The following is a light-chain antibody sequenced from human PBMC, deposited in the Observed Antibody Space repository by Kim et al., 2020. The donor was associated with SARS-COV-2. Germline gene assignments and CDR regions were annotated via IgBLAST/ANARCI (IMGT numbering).Light chain of an antibody. V-gene: IGKV3-11*01. CDR1: QSVNKY. J-gene: IGKJ2*01. CDR3: QQRTNWPT. CDR2: EVS. Sequence: LSLSPGERATLSCRARQSVNKYLAWYKQKPGQAPRLLIYEVSTRATGIPDRFSGSGSGTDFTLTISSLEPEDFAVYYCQQRTNWPTFGQGTKLEI.